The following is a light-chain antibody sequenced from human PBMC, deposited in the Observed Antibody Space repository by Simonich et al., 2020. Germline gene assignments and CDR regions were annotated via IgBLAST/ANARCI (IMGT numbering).Light chain of an antibody. Sequence: QSALTQPAPVSGSPGQSITISCTGTSSDVGSYNLVSWYQQHPGKAPKLMIYEGSKRPSGVSNRFSGSKSGNTASLTISGLQAADEADYYCCSYAGSSTLVFGGGTKLTVL. CDR2: EGS. J-gene: IGLJ2*01. CDR1: SSDVGSYNL. CDR3: CSYAGSSTLV. V-gene: IGLV2-23*01.